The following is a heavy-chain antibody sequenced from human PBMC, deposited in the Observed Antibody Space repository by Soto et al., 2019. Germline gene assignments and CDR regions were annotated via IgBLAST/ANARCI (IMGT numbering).Heavy chain of an antibody. Sequence: ASVKGACKAAGYTFTSYGISWVRQAPGQGLEWMGWISAYNGNTNYAQKLQGRVTMTTDTSTSTAYMELSGPRSDDTAVCYCAREDDDDHRSGHDYSGQRTLVLVSS. CDR2: ISAYNGNT. J-gene: IGHJ4*02. V-gene: IGHV1-18*01. CDR1: GYTFTSYG. CDR3: AREDDDDHRSGHDY. D-gene: IGHD3-3*01.